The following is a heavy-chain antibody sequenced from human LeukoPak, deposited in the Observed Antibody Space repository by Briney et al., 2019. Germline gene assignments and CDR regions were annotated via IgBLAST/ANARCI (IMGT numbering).Heavy chain of an antibody. CDR2: ISAYNGNT. J-gene: IGHJ4*02. CDR3: ARAHYDYGEVSNLVDY. D-gene: IGHD4-17*01. V-gene: IGHV1-18*01. CDR1: GYTFTSYG. Sequence: GASVKVSFKASGYTFTSYGISWVRQAPGQGLEWMGWISAYNGNTNYAQKLQGRVTMTTDTSTSTAYMELRSLRSDDTAVYYCARAHYDYGEVSNLVDYWGQGTLVTVSS.